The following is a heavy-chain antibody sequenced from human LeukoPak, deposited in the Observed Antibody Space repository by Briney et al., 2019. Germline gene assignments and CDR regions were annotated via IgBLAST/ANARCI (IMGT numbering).Heavy chain of an antibody. Sequence: SETLSLTCGASGGSIGTTNLWSWVRQPPGQGLEWSGEISLTGRTNYNPSLNGRFTMSIDESSNPLSLNLNSVTAADTTIYYCSRESGAFCPFGYWGQGTLVIVPS. J-gene: IGHJ4*02. CDR1: GGSIGTTNL. D-gene: IGHD1-26*01. CDR3: SRESGAFCPFGY. CDR2: ISLTGRT. V-gene: IGHV4-4*02.